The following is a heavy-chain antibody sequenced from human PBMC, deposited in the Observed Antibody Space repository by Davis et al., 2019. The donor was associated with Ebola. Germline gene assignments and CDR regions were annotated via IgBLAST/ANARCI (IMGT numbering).Heavy chain of an antibody. J-gene: IGHJ6*02. D-gene: IGHD1-14*01. CDR2: ISYDGSNK. CDR1: GFTFSSYA. Sequence: GESLKISCAASGFTFSSYAMHWVRQAPGKGLEWVAVISYDGSNKYYADSMKGRFTISRDNSKNTLYLQMNSLRAGDTAVYYCARGSGRYYYYGMDVWGQGTTVTVSS. CDR3: ARGSGRYYYYGMDV. V-gene: IGHV3-30-3*01.